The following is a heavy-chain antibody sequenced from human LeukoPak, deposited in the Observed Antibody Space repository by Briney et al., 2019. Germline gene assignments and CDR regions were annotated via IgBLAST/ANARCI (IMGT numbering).Heavy chain of an antibody. D-gene: IGHD5-18*01. CDR3: ARVDTAMAPLLPYFDY. Sequence: GGSLRLSCVASGFTFSSYAMSWVRQAPGKGLEWVSAISGSGGSTYYADSVKGRLTISRDNSKNTLYLQMNSLRAEDTAVYYCARVDTAMAPLLPYFDYWGQGTLVTVSS. J-gene: IGHJ4*02. CDR1: GFTFSSYA. V-gene: IGHV3-23*01. CDR2: ISGSGGST.